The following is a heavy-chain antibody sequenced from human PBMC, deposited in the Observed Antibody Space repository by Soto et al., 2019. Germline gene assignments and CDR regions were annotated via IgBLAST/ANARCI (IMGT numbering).Heavy chain of an antibody. Sequence: QAHLIESGGGVVQPGRSLRLSCAASGFTFTSYGMHWVRQAPGTRLGWVAVISYDGGLQHYADSVKGRFTISRDNSKNMVLLQMNSLRAEDTAGYYCVSDRGYGHASVPYSWGQGTLVSVSS. J-gene: IGHJ4*02. CDR1: GFTFTSYG. CDR3: VSDRGYGHASVPYS. V-gene: IGHV3-30*03. CDR2: ISYDGGLQ. D-gene: IGHD5-18*01.